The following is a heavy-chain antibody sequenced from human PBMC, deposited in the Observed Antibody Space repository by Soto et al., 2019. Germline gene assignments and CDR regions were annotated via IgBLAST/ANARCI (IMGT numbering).Heavy chain of an antibody. CDR1: GGTFSNST. D-gene: IGHD7-27*01. Sequence: QVQLVQSGAEVKKPGSSMKVSCKASGGTFSNSTINWVRQAPGEGLEWMGRIIPIIGIAAYAQKFHGRVTIIADKSTSTAYMELSSLSSDDTAVYYCATRERPFLGNDYWGQGTLVTVSS. CDR2: IIPIIGIA. CDR3: ATRERPFLGNDY. V-gene: IGHV1-69*02. J-gene: IGHJ4*02.